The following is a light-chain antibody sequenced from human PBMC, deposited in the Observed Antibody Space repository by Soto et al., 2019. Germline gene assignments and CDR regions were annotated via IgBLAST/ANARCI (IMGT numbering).Light chain of an antibody. CDR1: SSNFGNNY. V-gene: IGLV1-51*02. J-gene: IGLJ1*01. CDR2: ETN. Sequence: QSVLTQPPSVSAAPGQTVTISCSGSSSNFGNNYVSWYQHLPGAAPKLLIYETNRRPAGIPDRFSGSKSGTSATLAITGLQNADEADYYCETWDTSLSAGRVFGPGSKVTVL. CDR3: ETWDTSLSAGRV.